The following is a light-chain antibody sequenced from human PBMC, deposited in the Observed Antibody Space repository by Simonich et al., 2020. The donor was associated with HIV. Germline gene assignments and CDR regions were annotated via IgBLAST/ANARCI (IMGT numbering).Light chain of an antibody. CDR3: QSADSSGTQRV. Sequence: SYELTQPPSVSMSPGQTARITCSGDALPKQYAYWYQQKPGPAPVLVIYNDSERPSGIPERFAGSSSGTTVTLTISGVQAEDEADYYCQSADSSGTQRVFGGGTKLTVL. J-gene: IGLJ2*01. CDR1: ALPKQY. CDR2: NDS. V-gene: IGLV3-25*03.